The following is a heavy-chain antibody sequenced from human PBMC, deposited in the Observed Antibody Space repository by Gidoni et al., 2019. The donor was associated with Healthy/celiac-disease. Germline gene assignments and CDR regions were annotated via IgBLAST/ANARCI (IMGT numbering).Heavy chain of an antibody. J-gene: IGHJ1*01. D-gene: IGHD2-21*02. CDR3: AKVLECGGDCYGYFQH. V-gene: IGHV3-23*01. Sequence: EVQLLESGGGLVQPGGSLRLSCAASGFPFSSYAMSWVRQDPGKGLEWVSAISGSGGRTYYADSVKGRFTISRDNSKNTLYLQMNSLRAEDTAVYYCAKVLECGGDCYGYFQHWGQGTLVTVSS. CDR2: ISGSGGRT. CDR1: GFPFSSYA.